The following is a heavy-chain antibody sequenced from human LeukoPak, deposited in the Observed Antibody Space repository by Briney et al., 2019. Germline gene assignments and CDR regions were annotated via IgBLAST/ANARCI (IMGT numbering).Heavy chain of an antibody. Sequence: GGSLRLSCAASGFTFSSYEMNWVRQAPGKGLEWVSYIGSSGSTIYYADSVKGRFTISRDNAKNSLYLQMNSLRAEDTAVYYCARDQGICSSTSCHEVWFDPWGQGTLVTVSS. V-gene: IGHV3-48*03. CDR2: IGSSGSTI. CDR1: GFTFSSYE. CDR3: ARDQGICSSTSCHEVWFDP. J-gene: IGHJ5*02. D-gene: IGHD2-2*01.